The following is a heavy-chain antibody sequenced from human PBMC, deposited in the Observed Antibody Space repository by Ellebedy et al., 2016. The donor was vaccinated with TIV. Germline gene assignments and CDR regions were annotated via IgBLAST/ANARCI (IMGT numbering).Heavy chain of an antibody. CDR3: AKDRRNSPYGMDV. J-gene: IGHJ6*02. CDR2: IRGSGGST. CDR1: GFTFSSYW. D-gene: IGHD5-24*01. Sequence: GESLKISCAASGFTFSSYWMSWVRQAPGKGLEWVSSIRGSGGSTYYADSVKGRFTISRDDSNNTLYLQMNSPRAEDTAIYYCAKDRRNSPYGMDVWGQGTTVTVSS. V-gene: IGHV3-23*01.